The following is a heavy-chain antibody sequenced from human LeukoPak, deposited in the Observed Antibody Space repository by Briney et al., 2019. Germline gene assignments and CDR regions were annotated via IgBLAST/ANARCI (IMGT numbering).Heavy chain of an antibody. CDR3: AKGPLVPAAFGSFDY. CDR2: IRYDGSNK. J-gene: IGHJ4*02. Sequence: PGGSLRLSCAASGFTFSSYGMHWVRQAPGKGLEWVAFIRYDGSNKYYADSVKGRFTISRDNSKNTLYLQMNSLRAEDTAVYYCAKGPLVPAAFGSFDYWGQGTLVTVSS. CDR1: GFTFSSYG. V-gene: IGHV3-30*02. D-gene: IGHD2-2*01.